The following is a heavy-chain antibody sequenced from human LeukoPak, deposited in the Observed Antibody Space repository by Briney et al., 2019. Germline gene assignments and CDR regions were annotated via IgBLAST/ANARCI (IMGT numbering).Heavy chain of an antibody. Sequence: GGPLRLSCAASGFTFSSYWMGWGRKAPGKGLGGVANIKQEGREKYYADSVKGRFTISRDNAKTSLYLQMNSLRAEDTAVYYCAREEDLRGGGSGSYYVFDYWGQGTLVTVSS. CDR1: GFTFSSYW. D-gene: IGHD3-10*01. J-gene: IGHJ4*02. CDR3: AREEDLRGGGSGSYYVFDY. CDR2: IKQEGREK. V-gene: IGHV3-7*01.